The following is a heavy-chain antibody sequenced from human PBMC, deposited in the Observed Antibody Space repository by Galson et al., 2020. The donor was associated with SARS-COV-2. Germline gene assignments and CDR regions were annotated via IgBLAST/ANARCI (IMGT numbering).Heavy chain of an antibody. CDR3: ARALSPLEPFDY. J-gene: IGHJ4*02. CDR1: GFTFSSYW. D-gene: IGHD3-16*02. CDR2: IKQDGSDN. Sequence: PGGSLRLSCAASGFTFSSYWMSWVRQTPGKGLEWVANIKQDGSDNYYADSVKGRFTISSDNAKNSLYLQMSSLRAEDTAVYYCARALSPLEPFDYWGQGTLVTVSS. V-gene: IGHV3-7*01.